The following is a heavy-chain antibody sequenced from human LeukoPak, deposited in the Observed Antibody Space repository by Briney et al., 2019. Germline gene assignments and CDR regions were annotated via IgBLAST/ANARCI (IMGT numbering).Heavy chain of an antibody. Sequence: PGGSLRLSCAASRFTFNSYAMSWVRQAPGKGLEWVSVIGGSNGITFYVGSVKGRITISRDNSKDTLYLQMNRLRAEDTAVYYCARNENSGWGYFDYWGQGTLVTVCS. CDR2: IGGSNGIT. J-gene: IGHJ4*02. V-gene: IGHV3-23*01. D-gene: IGHD5-12*01. CDR1: RFTFNSYA. CDR3: ARNENSGWGYFDY.